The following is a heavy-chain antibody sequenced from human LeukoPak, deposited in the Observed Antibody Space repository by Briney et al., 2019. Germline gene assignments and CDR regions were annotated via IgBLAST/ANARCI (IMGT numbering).Heavy chain of an antibody. Sequence: ASVKVSCKASGYTFTSYGISWVRQAPGQGLEWMGWISAYNGNTNYAQKLQGRVTMTTDTSTSTAYMELRSLRSDDTAVYYCARRYPSYFNYGSGSYYKSPHYFDYWGQGTLVTVSS. CDR2: ISAYNGNT. D-gene: IGHD3-10*01. J-gene: IGHJ4*02. CDR1: GYTFTSYG. CDR3: ARRYPSYFNYGSGSYYKSPHYFDY. V-gene: IGHV1-18*01.